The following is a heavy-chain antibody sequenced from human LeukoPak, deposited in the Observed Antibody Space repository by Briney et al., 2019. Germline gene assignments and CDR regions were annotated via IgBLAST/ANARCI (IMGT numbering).Heavy chain of an antibody. Sequence: GGSLRLSCAASGFTFDDYAMHWVRQAPGKGLEWVSGISWNSGSIGYADSVKGRFTISRDNAKNSLYLQMNSLRAEDTALYYCAKVAAADDPIGAFDIWGQGTMVTVSS. V-gene: IGHV3-9*01. CDR1: GFTFDDYA. J-gene: IGHJ3*02. CDR2: ISWNSGSI. CDR3: AKVAAADDPIGAFDI. D-gene: IGHD6-13*01.